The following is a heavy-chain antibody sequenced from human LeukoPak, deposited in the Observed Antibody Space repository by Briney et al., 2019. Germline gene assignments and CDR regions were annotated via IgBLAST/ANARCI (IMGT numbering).Heavy chain of an antibody. V-gene: IGHV1-18*01. Sequence: ASVKVSCKASGYTFINSGITWVRQAPGQGLEWMGWISAYDGNTDYAQKFQGRVTMTTDTSTTTAYMHLTSLSSDDTAVYYCARGRDKGDYWGQGTLVTVSS. CDR3: ARGRDKGDY. CDR1: GYTFINSG. J-gene: IGHJ4*02. CDR2: ISAYDGNT.